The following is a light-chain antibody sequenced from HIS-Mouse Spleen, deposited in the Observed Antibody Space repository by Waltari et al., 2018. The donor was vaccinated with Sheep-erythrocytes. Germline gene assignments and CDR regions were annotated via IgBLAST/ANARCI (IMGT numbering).Light chain of an antibody. J-gene: IGLJ1*01. CDR1: ALPKKY. CDR3: YSTDSSGNHRV. V-gene: IGLV3-10*01. Sequence: SYELTQPPSVSVSPGQTARITCSGDALPKKYAYWYQQKSGQAPVLVICEDSKRPSGIPERFSGSSSGTMATLTISGAQVEDEADYYCYSTDSSGNHRVFGTGTKVTVL. CDR2: EDS.